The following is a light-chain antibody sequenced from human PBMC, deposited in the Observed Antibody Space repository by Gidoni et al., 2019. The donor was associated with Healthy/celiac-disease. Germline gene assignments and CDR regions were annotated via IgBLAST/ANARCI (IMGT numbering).Light chain of an antibody. CDR3: QQDGSSRIT. CDR1: QSVSSTY. CDR2: GAS. V-gene: IGKV3-20*01. J-gene: IGKJ5*01. Sequence: IVLKKSPGTLSLSPGERATLSCRASQSVSSTYLAWHQQTPGQAPRLLIYGASSRATGIPDRFSGSGSGTDFTLTISRLEPEDFAVYYCQQDGSSRITFGQGTRLEIK.